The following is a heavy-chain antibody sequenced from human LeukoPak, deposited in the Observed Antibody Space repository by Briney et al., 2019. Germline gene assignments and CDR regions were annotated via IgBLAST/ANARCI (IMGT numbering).Heavy chain of an antibody. Sequence: GGSLRLSCAASGFTLSGYWMNWVRQAPGKGLEWVANINLGGSAKLYVDSVKGRSTISRDNAKNSLDLQMNSLKVEDTAVCYCAAWGKYNYWGQGTLVTVSS. CDR2: INLGGSAK. CDR3: AAWGKYNY. CDR1: GFTLSGYW. D-gene: IGHD7-27*01. V-gene: IGHV3-7*01. J-gene: IGHJ4*02.